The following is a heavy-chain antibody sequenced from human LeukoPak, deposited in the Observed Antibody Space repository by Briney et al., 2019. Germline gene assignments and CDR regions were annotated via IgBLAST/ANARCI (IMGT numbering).Heavy chain of an antibody. CDR2: INHSGST. Sequence: TSETLSLTCAVYGGSFSGYYWSWIRQPPGKGLEWIGEINHSGSTNYNPSLKSRVTISVDTSKNQFSLKLSSVTAADTAVYYCARGIGEGYCSSTSCYGDDYWGQGTLVTVSS. J-gene: IGHJ4*02. V-gene: IGHV4-34*01. CDR3: ARGIGEGYCSSTSCYGDDY. CDR1: GGSFSGYY. D-gene: IGHD2-2*01.